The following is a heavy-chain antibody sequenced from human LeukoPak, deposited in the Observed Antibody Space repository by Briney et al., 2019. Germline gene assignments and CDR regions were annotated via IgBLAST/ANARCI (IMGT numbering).Heavy chain of an antibody. CDR3: ARARSGYYGSGSWRGYYYMDV. V-gene: IGHV1-69*06. CDR1: GGTFSNFA. D-gene: IGHD3-10*01. J-gene: IGHJ6*03. CDR2: IIPIFGTA. Sequence: ASVKVSCKASGGTFSNFAISWVRQAPGQGLEWMGGIIPIFGTANYAQKFQGRVTITADKSTSTAYMELSSLRSEDTAVYYCARARSGYYGSGSWRGYYYMDVWGKGTTVTVSS.